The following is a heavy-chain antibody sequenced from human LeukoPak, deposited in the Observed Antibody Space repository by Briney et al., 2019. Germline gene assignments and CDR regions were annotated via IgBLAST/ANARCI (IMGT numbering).Heavy chain of an antibody. V-gene: IGHV3-23*01. CDR2: VSDSGSGT. CDR1: GFTFSTYA. D-gene: IGHD6-19*01. J-gene: IGHJ4*01. Sequence: PGGSLRLSCAASGFTFSTYAMGWVRQAPGRGLEWVSAVSDSGSGTYYADSVKGRFTISRDNSKNTLYLQMTSLRAEDTALYYCAKGKGSSGWYDWGQITLVTVSS. CDR3: AKGKGSSGWYD.